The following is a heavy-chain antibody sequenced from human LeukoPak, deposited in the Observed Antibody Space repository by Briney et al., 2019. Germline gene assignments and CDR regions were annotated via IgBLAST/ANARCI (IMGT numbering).Heavy chain of an antibody. CDR2: IYPGDSET. V-gene: IGHV5-51*01. D-gene: IGHD1-26*01. J-gene: IGHJ4*02. CDR3: ARRRDLYSGSYYPFDY. CDR1: GCRFTNYW. Sequence: GESLKISCKGSGCRFTNYWIGWVRQMPGKGLEWMGIIYPGDSETRYSPSFQGRVTISADKSISTAYLQWSSLKASDTAMYYCARRRDLYSGSYYPFDYWGQGTLVTVSS.